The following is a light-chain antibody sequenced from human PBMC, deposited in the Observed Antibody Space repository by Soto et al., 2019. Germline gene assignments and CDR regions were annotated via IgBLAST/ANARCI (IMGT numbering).Light chain of an antibody. Sequence: EVVLTQSPATLSLSPGERATLSCRASQTVGGHFAWYQQKPGQAPRLLISETSNRATGIPDRFSGSGSGTDVTLTTSSLEPEDFAVDYCEHHRNWLRTIGGGTKVEIE. CDR3: EHHRNWLRT. CDR1: QTVGGH. CDR2: ETS. V-gene: IGKV3-11*01. J-gene: IGKJ4*01.